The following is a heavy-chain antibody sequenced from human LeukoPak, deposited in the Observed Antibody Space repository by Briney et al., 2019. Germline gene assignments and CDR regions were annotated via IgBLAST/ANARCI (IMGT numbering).Heavy chain of an antibody. J-gene: IGHJ4*02. D-gene: IGHD6-19*01. V-gene: IGHV3-23*01. Sequence: GGSLRLSCAASGFTFSTYAMTWLRQAPGKGLEWVSALNYNGGNTYYADSVKGRFTISRDNSKNMLYLQMNSLRAEDTAVYYCAKEYSSGWYGTYYFDYWGQGTLVTVSS. CDR1: GFTFSTYA. CDR3: AKEYSSGWYGTYYFDY. CDR2: LNYNGGNT.